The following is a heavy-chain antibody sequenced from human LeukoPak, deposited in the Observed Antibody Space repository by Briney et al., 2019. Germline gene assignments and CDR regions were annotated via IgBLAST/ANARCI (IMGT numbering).Heavy chain of an antibody. Sequence: ASVKVSCKASGYTFTSYYMHWVRQAPGQGLEWMGIINPSGGSTSYAQKFQGRVTMTRNTSTSTAYMELSSLRSDDTAIYYCARGVSSGWYGSAGVWFDPWGQGTLVTVSS. CDR3: ARGVSSGWYGSAGVWFDP. D-gene: IGHD6-19*01. CDR1: GYTFTSYY. CDR2: INPSGGST. V-gene: IGHV1-46*01. J-gene: IGHJ5*02.